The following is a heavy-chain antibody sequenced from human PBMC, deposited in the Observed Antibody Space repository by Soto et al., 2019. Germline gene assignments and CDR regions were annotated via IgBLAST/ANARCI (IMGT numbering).Heavy chain of an antibody. Sequence: ASLKVSCKASGYTFTGYYMHWVRQAPGQGLEWMGRINPNSGGTNYAQKFQGWVTMTRDTSISTAYMELSRLRSDDTAVYYCARDLGAGNPFYFFYGMGVCAQGTPFTVYS. CDR2: INPNSGGT. CDR1: GYTFTGYY. V-gene: IGHV1-2*04. CDR3: ARDLGAGNPFYFFYGMGV. D-gene: IGHD1-1*01. J-gene: IGHJ6*02.